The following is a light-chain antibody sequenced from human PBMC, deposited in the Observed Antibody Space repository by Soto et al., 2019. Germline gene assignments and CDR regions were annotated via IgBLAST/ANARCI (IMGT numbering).Light chain of an antibody. CDR3: QQFHNYPVT. CDR2: DAT. V-gene: IGKV1D-13*01. J-gene: IGKJ4*01. Sequence: AIQLTQSPSSLSAYVGDRVTITCRASQAISNALAWYQQKPGMGPKLLIDDATNLESGVPPRISGSGSGTDFSLTISSLQPEDFATYYCQQFHNYPVTFGGGTKVDIK. CDR1: QAISNA.